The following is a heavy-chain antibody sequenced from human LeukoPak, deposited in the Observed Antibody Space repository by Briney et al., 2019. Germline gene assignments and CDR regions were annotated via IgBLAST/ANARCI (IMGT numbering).Heavy chain of an antibody. CDR3: ARTHSSGRDY. CDR1: GFTFSDNY. D-gene: IGHD6-19*01. CDR2: ISSSSSYT. V-gene: IGHV3-11*03. Sequence: GGSLRLSCTASGFTFSDNYMSWIRQAPGKGLEWVSYISSSSSYTNYADSVKGRFTISRDNGKNTLYLQMNSLRAEDTAAYYCARTHSSGRDYWGQGTLVTVSS. J-gene: IGHJ4*02.